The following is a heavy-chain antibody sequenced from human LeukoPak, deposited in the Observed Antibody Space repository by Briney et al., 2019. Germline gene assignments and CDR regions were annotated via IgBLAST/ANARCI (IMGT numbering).Heavy chain of an antibody. D-gene: IGHD4-17*01. CDR3: AKDPVYTTVTTFPGFDI. V-gene: IGHV3-23*01. CDR1: GFTFNNYA. CDR2: ISGSGDST. Sequence: GGSLRLSCAASGFTFNNYAMSWVRQAPGKGREWVSGISGSGDSTYDADSVKGRFTISRDNSKNTLSLQMNSLRAEDTAVYYCAKDPVYTTVTTFPGFDIWGQGTMVIVSS. J-gene: IGHJ3*02.